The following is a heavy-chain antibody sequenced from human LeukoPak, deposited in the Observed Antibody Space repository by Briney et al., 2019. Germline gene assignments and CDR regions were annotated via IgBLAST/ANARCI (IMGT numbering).Heavy chain of an antibody. V-gene: IGHV3-66*01. CDR3: ARGARIVARDFDY. D-gene: IGHD5-12*01. J-gene: IGHJ4*02. Sequence: TGGSLRLSCAASGFTVSSNYMSWVRQAPGKGLEWVSVIYSGGSTYYADSVKGRFTISRDNSKNTLYLQMNSLRAEDTAVYYCARGARIVARDFDYWGQGTLVTVSS. CDR1: GFTVSSNY. CDR2: IYSGGST.